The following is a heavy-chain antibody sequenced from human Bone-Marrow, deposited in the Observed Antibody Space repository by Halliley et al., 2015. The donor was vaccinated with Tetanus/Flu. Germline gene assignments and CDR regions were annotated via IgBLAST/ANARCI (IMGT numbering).Heavy chain of an antibody. V-gene: IGHV1-18*01. CDR3: ARSGTGLSSTDY. J-gene: IGHJ4*02. CDR2: FSTYNDNT. Sequence: LEWVGWFSTYNDNTNYAQKFQGRVSMTSDTSTSTAYMGLRSLRSDDTAVYYCARSGTGLSSTDYWGQGTLVTVSS. D-gene: IGHD6-6*01.